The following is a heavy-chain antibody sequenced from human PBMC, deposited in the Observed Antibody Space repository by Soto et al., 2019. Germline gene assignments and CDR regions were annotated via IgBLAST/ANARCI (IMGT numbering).Heavy chain of an antibody. Sequence: SETLSLTCTVSGCSIGSSDFDWGWIRQPPGKGLEWIGTFRFSGTTYYNPSLKSRVTISVDTSKNQYSMKMNSVTAADTAMYFCARHFPVESGARTMGGFDIWGQGAMVTVSS. V-gene: IGHV4-39*01. CDR1: GCSIGSSDFD. CDR2: FRFSGTT. J-gene: IGHJ3*02. D-gene: IGHD2-8*02. CDR3: ARHFPVESGARTMGGFDI.